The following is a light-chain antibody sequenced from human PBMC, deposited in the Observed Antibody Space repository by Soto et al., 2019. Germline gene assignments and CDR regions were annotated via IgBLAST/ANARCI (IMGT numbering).Light chain of an antibody. Sequence: DIVMTQTPLSLSVTPGQPASISCKSSLSLLFSDAKTYLYWYLQRPGQPPQLLISEVFNRFSGVPDRFSGSGSGTDITLTIIRVEAEDVAIYYCMQSIQLPPTFGPGTKVDIK. CDR1: LSLLFSDAKTY. CDR3: MQSIQLPPT. V-gene: IGKV2D-29*01. J-gene: IGKJ3*01. CDR2: EVF.